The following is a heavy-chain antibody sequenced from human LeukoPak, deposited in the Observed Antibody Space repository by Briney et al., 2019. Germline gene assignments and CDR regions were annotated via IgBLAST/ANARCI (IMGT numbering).Heavy chain of an antibody. CDR3: ARSGGYYPARNWFDP. V-gene: IGHV4-59*01. CDR2: IYYSGST. Sequence: PETLSLTCTVSGGSISSYYWSWIRQPPGKGLEWIGYIYYSGSTNYNPSLKSRVTISVDTSKNQFSLKLSSVTAADTAVYYCARSGGYYPARNWFDPWGQGTLVTVSS. D-gene: IGHD3-22*01. J-gene: IGHJ5*02. CDR1: GGSISSYY.